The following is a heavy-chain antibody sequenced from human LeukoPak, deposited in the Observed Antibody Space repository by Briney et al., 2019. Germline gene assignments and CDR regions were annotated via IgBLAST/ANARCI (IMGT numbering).Heavy chain of an antibody. V-gene: IGHV3-48*03. D-gene: IGHD3-22*01. Sequence: PWGTLRLSCEASGFSFSTREMNWVRQAPGKGPEWVSYIISSGSTIYYADSVQGRFTTSRDNAKNVLFLQMNSLRPEDTGVYYCARIDRDFYYMDVWGKGTTVTASS. J-gene: IGHJ6*03. CDR2: IISSGSTI. CDR3: ARIDRDFYYMDV. CDR1: GFSFSTRE.